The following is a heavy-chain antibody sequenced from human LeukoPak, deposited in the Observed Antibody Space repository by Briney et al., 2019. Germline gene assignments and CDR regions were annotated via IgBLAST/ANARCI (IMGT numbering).Heavy chain of an antibody. CDR1: GFTFSSYA. D-gene: IGHD2-2*01. CDR3: TVVPAASPYYFDY. V-gene: IGHV3-30*04. J-gene: IGHJ4*02. CDR2: ISYDGSNK. Sequence: GGSLRLSCAASGFTFSSYAMHWVRQAPGKGLEWVAVISYDGSNKYYADSVKGRFTISRDNSKNTLYLQMNSLRAEDTAVYYCTVVPAASPYYFDYWGQGTLVTVSS.